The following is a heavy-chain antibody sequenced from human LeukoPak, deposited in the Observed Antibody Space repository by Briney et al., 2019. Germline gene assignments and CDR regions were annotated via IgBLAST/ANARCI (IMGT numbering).Heavy chain of an antibody. Sequence: PGGSLRLSCTASGFTFSTYWMSWVRQAPGKGLEWVAVISYDGSNKYYADSVKGRFTISRDNSKNTLYLQMNSLRAEDTAVYYCARAGLGFGELSNNWFDPWGQGTLVTVSS. V-gene: IGHV3-30-3*01. D-gene: IGHD3-10*01. CDR1: GFTFSTYW. CDR3: ARAGLGFGELSNNWFDP. J-gene: IGHJ5*02. CDR2: ISYDGSNK.